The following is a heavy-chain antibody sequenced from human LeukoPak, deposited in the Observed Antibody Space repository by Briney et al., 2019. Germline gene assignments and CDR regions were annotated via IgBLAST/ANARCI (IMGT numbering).Heavy chain of an antibody. J-gene: IGHJ5*02. Sequence: GASVKVSCKASGYTFTSYDINWVRQATGQGLEWMGWVNPNSGNTGYAQKFQGRVTMTRNTSISTAYMELSSLRSEDTAVYYCARDKVAATRQQVAWFDPWGQGTLVTVSS. CDR1: GYTFTSYD. CDR3: ARDKVAATRQQVAWFDP. D-gene: IGHD2-15*01. V-gene: IGHV1-8*01. CDR2: VNPNSGNT.